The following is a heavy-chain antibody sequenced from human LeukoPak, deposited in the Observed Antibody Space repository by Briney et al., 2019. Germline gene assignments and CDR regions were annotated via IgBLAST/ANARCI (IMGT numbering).Heavy chain of an antibody. D-gene: IGHD6-19*01. CDR1: GFIFSSYA. Sequence: SGGSLRLSCAASGFIFSSYAMSWVRQAPGKGLEWVANIKQDGSEKYYVDSVKGRFTISRDNAKNSLYLQMNSLRAADTAVYYCARYPVAGTPAFDIWGQGTMVTVSS. V-gene: IGHV3-7*03. J-gene: IGHJ3*02. CDR3: ARYPVAGTPAFDI. CDR2: IKQDGSEK.